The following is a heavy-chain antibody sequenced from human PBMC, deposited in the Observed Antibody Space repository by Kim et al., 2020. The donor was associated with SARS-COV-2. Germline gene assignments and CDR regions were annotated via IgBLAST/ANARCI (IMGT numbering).Heavy chain of an antibody. Sequence: GGSLRLSCAASGFTFSSYGMHWVRQAPGKGLEWVAVIWYDGSNKYYADSVKGRFTISRDNSKNTLYLQMNSLRAEDTAVYYCARDHSVLMVPVNYFDYWGQGTLVTVSS. D-gene: IGHD2-8*01. CDR1: GFTFSSYG. CDR2: IWYDGSNK. J-gene: IGHJ4*02. V-gene: IGHV3-33*01. CDR3: ARDHSVLMVPVNYFDY.